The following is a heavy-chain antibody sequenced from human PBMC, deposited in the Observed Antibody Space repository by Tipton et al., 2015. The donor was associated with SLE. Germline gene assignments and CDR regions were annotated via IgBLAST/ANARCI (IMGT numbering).Heavy chain of an antibody. Sequence: LRLSCTVSGGSISSYYWSWIRQPAGKGLEWIGRIYTSGSTNYNPSLKSRVTMSVDTPKNQFSLKLSSVTAADTAVYYCARDTIAAADYWGQGTLVSFAS. CDR1: GGSISSYY. CDR3: ARDTIAAADY. D-gene: IGHD6-13*01. CDR2: IYTSGST. J-gene: IGHJ4*02. V-gene: IGHV4-4*07.